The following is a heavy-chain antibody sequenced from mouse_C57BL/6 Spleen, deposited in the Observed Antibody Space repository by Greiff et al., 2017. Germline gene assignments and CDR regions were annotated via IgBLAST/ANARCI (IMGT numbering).Heavy chain of an antibody. CDR1: GYSITSGYY. V-gene: IGHV3-6*01. D-gene: IGHD1-1*01. Sequence: VQLKESGPGLVKPSQSLSLTCSVTGYSITSGYYWNWIRQFPGNKLEWMGYISYDGSNNYNPSLKNRISITRDTSKNPFCLKLNSVTTEDTATYYCARDHGSGAWFAYWGQGTLVTVSA. CDR2: ISYDGSN. CDR3: ARDHGSGAWFAY. J-gene: IGHJ3*01.